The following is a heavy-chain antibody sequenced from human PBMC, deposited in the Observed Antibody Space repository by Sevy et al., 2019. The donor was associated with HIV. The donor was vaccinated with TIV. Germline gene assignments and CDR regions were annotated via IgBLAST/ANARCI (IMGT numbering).Heavy chain of an antibody. CDR3: AKEATIVVIVAYAFDM. CDR1: GFAFNTYA. CDR2: ISTNGNIT. V-gene: IGHV3-23*01. Sequence: GGSLRLSCTASGFAFNTYAMYWVRQAPGKGLEWVSSISTNGNITYYADSVKGRFIVSRDSSKNTVYLQMHSLRVDDKAVYYCAKEATIVVIVAYAFDMWCQGTTVTVSS. J-gene: IGHJ3*02. D-gene: IGHD2-21*01.